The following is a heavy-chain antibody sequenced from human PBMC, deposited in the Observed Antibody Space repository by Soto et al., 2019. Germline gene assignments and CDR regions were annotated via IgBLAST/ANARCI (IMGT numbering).Heavy chain of an antibody. CDR2: INHSGST. D-gene: IGHD2-2*01. CDR1: GGSFRGYY. V-gene: IGHV4-34*01. Sequence: SQTLSLTCAVYGGSFRGYYWSWIRQPPGKGLEWIGEINHSGSTNYNPSLKSRVTISVDTSKNQFSLKLSSVTAADTAVYYCARGNYCSSTSCQQDYYYYYMDVWGKGTTVTVSS. J-gene: IGHJ6*03. CDR3: ARGNYCSSTSCQQDYYYYYMDV.